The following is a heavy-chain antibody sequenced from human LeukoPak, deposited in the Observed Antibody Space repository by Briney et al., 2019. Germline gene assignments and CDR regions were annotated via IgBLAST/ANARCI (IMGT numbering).Heavy chain of an antibody. V-gene: IGHV3-23*01. CDR2: ISGTGGTT. Sequence: GGSLRLSCAASGFSFGSFALTWVRQVPGKGLEWVAIISGTGGTTYYADSVKGRLTISRDNSKNTLYLQMDSLRVEDTAVFYCAKVEPRSSTGYYGGAFDFWGQGTMVTVSS. D-gene: IGHD3-22*01. J-gene: IGHJ3*01. CDR1: GFSFGSFA. CDR3: AKVEPRSSTGYYGGAFDF.